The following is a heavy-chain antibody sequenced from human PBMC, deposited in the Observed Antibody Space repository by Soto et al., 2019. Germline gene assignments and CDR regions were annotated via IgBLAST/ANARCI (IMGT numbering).Heavy chain of an antibody. CDR3: ARVNSSGYYYYYYYGMDV. Sequence: SETLSLTCTVSGGSISSYYWSWIRQPPGKGLEWIGYIYYSGSTNYNPSLKSRVTISVDTSKNQFSLKLSSVTAADTAVYYCARVNSSGYYYYYYYGMDVWGQGTTVTVSS. J-gene: IGHJ6*02. CDR1: GGSISSYY. D-gene: IGHD3-22*01. CDR2: IYYSGST. V-gene: IGHV4-59*01.